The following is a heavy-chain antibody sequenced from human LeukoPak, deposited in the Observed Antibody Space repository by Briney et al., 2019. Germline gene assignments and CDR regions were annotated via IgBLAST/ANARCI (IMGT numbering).Heavy chain of an antibody. CDR1: GYTFTGYY. CDR2: INPNSGGT. CDR3: AREGGNDILTGYYSS. V-gene: IGHV1-2*02. D-gene: IGHD3-9*01. J-gene: IGHJ4*02. Sequence: ASVKVSCKASGYTFTGYYMHWVRQAPGQGLEWMGWINPNSGGTNYAQKFQGRVTMTRDTSTSTVYMELSSLRSEDTAVYYCAREGGNDILTGYYSSWGQGTLVTVSS.